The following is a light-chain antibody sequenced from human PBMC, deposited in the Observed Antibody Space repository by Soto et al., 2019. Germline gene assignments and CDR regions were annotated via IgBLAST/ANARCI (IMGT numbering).Light chain of an antibody. CDR3: SSYTAYTTLWV. J-gene: IGLJ3*02. CDR2: GVS. CDR1: PSDIGNYNY. V-gene: IGLV2-14*01. Sequence: QSVLTQPASVSGSPGQSITISCTGTPSDIGNYNYVSWYQQHPGKAPKLIIYGVSNRPSGVSNRFSASKSGNAASLTISGLQAEDEADYYFSSYTAYTTLWVFGGGTKLTVL.